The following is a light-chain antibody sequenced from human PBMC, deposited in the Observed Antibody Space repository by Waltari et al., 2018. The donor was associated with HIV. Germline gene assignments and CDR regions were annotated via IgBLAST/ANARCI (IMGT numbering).Light chain of an antibody. V-gene: IGKV3-15*01. CDR3: QQYNSWPPYT. CDR2: GAS. CDR1: QSIGSR. Sequence: EIVMTQSPATLSVSPGERATLSCRASQSIGSRLAWYQQKPGQAPRLLIYGASTRATGIPARISCSGSGTDFTLTISSLQSEDVAVYYCQQYNSWPPYTFGQGTKLEIK. J-gene: IGKJ2*01.